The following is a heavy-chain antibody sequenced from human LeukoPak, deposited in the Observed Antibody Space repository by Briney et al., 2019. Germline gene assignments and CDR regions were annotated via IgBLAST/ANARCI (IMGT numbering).Heavy chain of an antibody. CDR3: ATPPSDSFDL. J-gene: IGHJ3*01. V-gene: IGHV3-23*01. CDR1: GFTFTTYA. Sequence: GGSLRLSCAASGFTFTTYAMSWVRQAPGKGLEWVSAISSSGGDTNYAESVKGRFTNSRDNSQTTLHLQMSSLRAEDTALYYCATPPSDSFDLWGQGTMVTVSS. D-gene: IGHD2-15*01. CDR2: ISSSGGDT.